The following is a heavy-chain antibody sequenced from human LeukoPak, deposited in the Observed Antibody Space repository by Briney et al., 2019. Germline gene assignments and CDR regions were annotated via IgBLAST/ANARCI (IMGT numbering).Heavy chain of an antibody. D-gene: IGHD3-22*01. V-gene: IGHV3-48*03. J-gene: IGHJ1*01. Sequence: GGSLRLSCAASGFTFSSYEMNWVRQAPGKGLEWVSYISFSGSTIYYADSVKGRFTVSRDNAKNSLYVQMNSLRAEDTAVYYCARGGYYDSSGYYYVGYFHHWGQGTLVTVSS. CDR1: GFTFSSYE. CDR3: ARGGYYDSSGYYYVGYFHH. CDR2: ISFSGSTI.